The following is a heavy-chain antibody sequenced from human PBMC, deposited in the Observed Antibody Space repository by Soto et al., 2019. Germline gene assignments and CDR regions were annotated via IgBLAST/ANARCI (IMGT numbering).Heavy chain of an antibody. J-gene: IGHJ3*02. CDR2: IYPGDSDT. D-gene: IGHD4-4*01. CDR1: GYSFTSYW. V-gene: IGHV5-51*01. Sequence: GESLQLSCKGSGYSFTSYWIGWVRQMPGKGLEWMGIIYPGDSDTRSSPSFQGQVTISADKSISTAYLQLSSLKASDTAMYYCARHSMVTPPSDAFDIWGQGTMVTVSS. CDR3: ARHSMVTPPSDAFDI.